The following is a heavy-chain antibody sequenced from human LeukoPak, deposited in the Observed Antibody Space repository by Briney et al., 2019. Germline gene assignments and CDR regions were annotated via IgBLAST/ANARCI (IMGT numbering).Heavy chain of an antibody. Sequence: SETVSLTCAVYGGSFSGYYWSWIRQPPGKGLEWIGEINHSGSTNYNPSLKSRVTISVDTSKNQFSLKLSSVTAADTAVYYCARGAGNCSGGSCYDYWGQGTLVTVSS. CDR1: GGSFSGYY. CDR2: INHSGST. D-gene: IGHD2-15*01. J-gene: IGHJ4*02. V-gene: IGHV4-34*01. CDR3: ARGAGNCSGGSCYDY.